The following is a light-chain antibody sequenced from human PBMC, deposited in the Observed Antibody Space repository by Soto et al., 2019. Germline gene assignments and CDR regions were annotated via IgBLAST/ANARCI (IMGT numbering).Light chain of an antibody. CDR3: QQYNNWPT. CDR2: GAS. V-gene: IGKV3-15*01. J-gene: IGKJ1*01. CDR1: RPVVRQ. Sequence: EIVLTQSPDALSLSPGERVSLSCRASRPVVRQYIAWYHQKPGQAPRLLIYGASTRATGIPARFSGSGSGTEFTLTISSLQSEDFAVYYCQQYNNWPTFGQGTKV.